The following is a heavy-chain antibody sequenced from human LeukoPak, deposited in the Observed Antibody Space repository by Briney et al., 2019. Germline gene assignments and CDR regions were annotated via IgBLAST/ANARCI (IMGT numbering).Heavy chain of an antibody. J-gene: IGHJ4*02. CDR3: ARGFGPSRPFDS. V-gene: IGHV3-7*01. D-gene: IGHD3-10*01. Sequence: GGSLRLSCAASGFTFSSSWMSWVRQAPGKGLEWVAHIKQDGSEKYYVDSVKGRFTISRDNAKNSLYLQMNCLRAEDTAVYYCARGFGPSRPFDSWGQGTLVTVSS. CDR1: GFTFSSSW. CDR2: IKQDGSEK.